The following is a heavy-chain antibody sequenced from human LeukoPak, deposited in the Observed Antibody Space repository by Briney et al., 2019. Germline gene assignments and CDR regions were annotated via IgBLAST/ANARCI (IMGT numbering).Heavy chain of an antibody. V-gene: IGHV3-9*01. CDR2: ISWNSGSI. J-gene: IGHJ4*02. CDR3: ARKHAERAHDY. D-gene: IGHD5-24*01. Sequence: GGSLRLSCAASGFTFDDYAMHWVRQAPGKGLEWVSGISWNSGSIGYADSVKGRFTISRDNAKNSLYLQMNSLRAEDSAVYYCARKHAERAHDYWGQGTLVTVSP. CDR1: GFTFDDYA.